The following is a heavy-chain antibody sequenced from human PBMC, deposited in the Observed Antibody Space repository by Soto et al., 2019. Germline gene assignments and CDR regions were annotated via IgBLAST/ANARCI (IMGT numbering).Heavy chain of an antibody. CDR3: ARRTVATRRRGRNYAFDI. Sequence: QVQLVQSGAEVKKPGASVKVSCKASGYTFTSYDINWVRQATGQGLEWMGWMNPNSGNTGYAQKFQGRVTMTRNTSISTAYMELSSLRSEDTAVYYCARRTVATRRRGRNYAFDIWGQGTMVTVSS. CDR1: GYTFTSYD. CDR2: MNPNSGNT. V-gene: IGHV1-8*01. J-gene: IGHJ3*02. D-gene: IGHD5-12*01.